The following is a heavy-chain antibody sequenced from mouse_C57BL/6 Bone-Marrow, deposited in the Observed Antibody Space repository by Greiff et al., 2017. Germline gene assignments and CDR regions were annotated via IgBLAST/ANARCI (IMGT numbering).Heavy chain of an antibody. D-gene: IGHD1-1*01. Sequence: QVQLQQPGAELVRPGSSVKLSCKASGYTFTSYWMHWVKQRPIQGLEWIGNIDPSGSETHYNQKFKDKATLTVDKSSSTAYMQLSSLTSEDSAVYYCARFRYYYGSSLWGQGTTLTVSS. CDR3: ARFRYYYGSSL. V-gene: IGHV1-52*01. J-gene: IGHJ2*01. CDR2: IDPSGSET. CDR1: GYTFTSYW.